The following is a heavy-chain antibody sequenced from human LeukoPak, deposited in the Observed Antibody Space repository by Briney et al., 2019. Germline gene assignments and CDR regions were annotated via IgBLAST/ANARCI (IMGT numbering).Heavy chain of an antibody. J-gene: IGHJ3*02. CDR1: GFTFSSYV. CDR3: ARGYYYDSSGYPPDAFDI. CDR2: ISYDGSNR. V-gene: IGHV3-30*19. D-gene: IGHD3-22*01. Sequence: GGSLRLSCAASGFTFSSYVMHWVRQAPGKGLEWVAIISYDGSNRYYADSVKGRFTISRDNFKKTLYLQMNSLRIEDTAVYYCARGYYYDSSGYPPDAFDIWGQGTMVTVSS.